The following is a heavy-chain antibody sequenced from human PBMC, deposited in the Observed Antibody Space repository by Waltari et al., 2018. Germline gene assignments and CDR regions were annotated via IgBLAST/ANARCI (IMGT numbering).Heavy chain of an antibody. V-gene: IGHV1-69*04. D-gene: IGHD4-17*01. J-gene: IGHJ6*03. CDR1: GGTFSRYA. CDR3: ARTVTPGDYYYYYMDV. Sequence: QVQLVQSGAEVKKPGSSVKVSCKASGGTFSRYAISWVRQAPGQGLEWMGGGIPILGITNYAQKFQGRVTISAEEATSTAYMELSSLRPEDTAVYYCARTVTPGDYYYYYMDVWGKGTTVTVSS. CDR2: GIPILGIT.